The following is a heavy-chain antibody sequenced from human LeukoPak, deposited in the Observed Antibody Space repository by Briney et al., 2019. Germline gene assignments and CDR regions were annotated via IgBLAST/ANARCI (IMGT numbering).Heavy chain of an antibody. V-gene: IGHV3-74*01. J-gene: IGHJ4*02. D-gene: IGHD4-23*01. CDR2: IDRDGSRI. Sequence: GGSLRLSCAVSGFTFSSYWMHWVRQAPGKGLVWVSHIDRDGSRISYADSVKGRFTISRDNGKNTLFLQMNSLRAEDAAVYYCVRGNDYGGPHYWGQGTLVTVSS. CDR1: GFTFSSYW. CDR3: VRGNDYGGPHY.